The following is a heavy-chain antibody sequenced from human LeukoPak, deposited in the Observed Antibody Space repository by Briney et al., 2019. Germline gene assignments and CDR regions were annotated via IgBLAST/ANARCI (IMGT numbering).Heavy chain of an antibody. CDR1: GFTFSSYA. D-gene: IGHD1-26*01. Sequence: GGSLRLSCAASGFTFSSYAMSWVRQAPGKGLEWVSAISGRGGSTYYADSVKGRFTISRDNSKNTLYLQMNSLRAEDTAVYYCAKDWSGSSHFDYWGQGTLVTVSS. CDR3: AKDWSGSSHFDY. J-gene: IGHJ4*02. V-gene: IGHV3-23*01. CDR2: ISGRGGST.